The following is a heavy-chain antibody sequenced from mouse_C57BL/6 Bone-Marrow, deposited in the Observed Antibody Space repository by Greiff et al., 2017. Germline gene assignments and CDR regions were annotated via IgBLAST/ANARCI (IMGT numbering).Heavy chain of an antibody. Sequence: VQLKESGAELVRPGASVKLSCTASGFNIKDDYMPWVKQRPDQGLEWIGWIDPENGYTEYASKFQGKATITADTSSNTAYLQLSSLTSEDTAVYYCAWITTVVATGAYWGQGTLVTVSA. CDR1: GFNIKDDY. CDR2: IDPENGYT. V-gene: IGHV14-4*01. J-gene: IGHJ3*01. CDR3: AWITTVVATGAY. D-gene: IGHD1-1*01.